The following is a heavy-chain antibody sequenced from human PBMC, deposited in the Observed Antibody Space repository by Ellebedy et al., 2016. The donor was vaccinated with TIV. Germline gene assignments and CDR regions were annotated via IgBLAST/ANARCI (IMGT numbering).Heavy chain of an antibody. CDR3: ATSYDSSGYYDDDAFDI. CDR2: IYYSGST. V-gene: IGHV4-59*01. CDR1: GGSISTYY. J-gene: IGHJ3*02. D-gene: IGHD3-22*01. Sequence: MPSETLSLTCTVSGGSISTYYWSWIRQPPGKGLEWIGSIYYSGSTKYNPSLKSRVTMSVDTSKKQFSLSLSSVTAADTAVYYCATSYDSSGYYDDDAFDIWGQGTMVTVSS.